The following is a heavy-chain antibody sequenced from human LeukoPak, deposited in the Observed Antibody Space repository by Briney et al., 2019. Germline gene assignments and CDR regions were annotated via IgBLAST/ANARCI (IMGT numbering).Heavy chain of an antibody. V-gene: IGHV1-46*01. D-gene: IGHD3-22*01. CDR1: GYTFTSYF. CDR3: ARVPDRHFDY. J-gene: IGHJ4*02. Sequence: EASVKVSCKASGYTFTSYFMHWVRQAPGQGLEWMGIINPSGGSTSYAQKFQGRVTMTRDTSTSTAYMELRSLRSDDTAVYYCARVPDRHFDYWGQGTLVTVSS. CDR2: INPSGGST.